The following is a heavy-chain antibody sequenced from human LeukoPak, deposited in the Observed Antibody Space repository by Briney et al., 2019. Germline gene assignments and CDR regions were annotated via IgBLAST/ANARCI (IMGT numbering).Heavy chain of an antibody. V-gene: IGHV1-2*02. D-gene: IGHD6-13*01. CDR2: VNPNSGGT. CDR3: AREYQGIH. CDR1: GYTFTGYY. Sequence: GPVKVSCKASGYTFTGYYMHWVRQAPGQELEWMGWVNPNSGGTNYAQKFQGRVTMTRDTSISTAYMELSRLRSDDTAVYYCAREYQGIHWGQGTLVTVSS. J-gene: IGHJ4*02.